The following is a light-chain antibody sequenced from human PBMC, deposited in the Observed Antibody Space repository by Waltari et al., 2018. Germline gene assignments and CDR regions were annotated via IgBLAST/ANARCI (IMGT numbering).Light chain of an antibody. CDR3: ATWDDSLSGPV. Sequence: QSVLTQPPSASGTPGQRVTISCSGTISNLGNNYVYWYQQPPGTAPKLLIYRNNQRPSGVPDRFSGSKSGTSASLAISGLRSEDEADYYCATWDDSLSGPVFGGGTKLTVL. CDR1: ISNLGNNY. V-gene: IGLV1-47*01. J-gene: IGLJ3*02. CDR2: RNN.